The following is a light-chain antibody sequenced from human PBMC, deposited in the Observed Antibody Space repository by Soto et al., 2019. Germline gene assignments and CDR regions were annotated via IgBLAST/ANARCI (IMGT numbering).Light chain of an antibody. CDR2: WAS. Sequence: DIVLTQSPDSLAVSLGERATINCKSSQSVLYSSNNKNYLGWYQQKVGQPPKLLIYWASARESGVPDRXSGSGSGTDFTLTISSLQAEDVAVYYCQQYYSSPITFGQGTRLEIK. CDR3: QQYYSSPIT. V-gene: IGKV4-1*01. CDR1: QSVLYSSNNKNY. J-gene: IGKJ5*01.